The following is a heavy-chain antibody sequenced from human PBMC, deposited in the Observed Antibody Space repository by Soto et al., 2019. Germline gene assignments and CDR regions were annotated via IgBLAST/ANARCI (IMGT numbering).Heavy chain of an antibody. Sequence: QVQLQESGPGLVKPSQTLSLTCTVSGGSISSGDYYWSWIRQPPGKDLEWVGYIYYSGSTYYNPSLKRRVTISVDTSKNQFALKLSSVTAADTAVYYCARAQVYDFWSGLNWFDPWGQGTLVTVSS. D-gene: IGHD3-3*01. CDR1: GGSISSGDYY. CDR2: IYYSGST. V-gene: IGHV4-30-4*01. CDR3: ARAQVYDFWSGLNWFDP. J-gene: IGHJ5*02.